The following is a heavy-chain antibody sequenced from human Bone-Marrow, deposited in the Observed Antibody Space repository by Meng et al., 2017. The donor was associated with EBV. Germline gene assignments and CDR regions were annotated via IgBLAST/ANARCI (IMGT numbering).Heavy chain of an antibody. CDR3: ARDSSGDSRNFDP. V-gene: IGHV1-3*01. CDR1: GYTFSTYA. J-gene: IGHJ5*02. Sequence: VQLVQLGAGVKNPGASVKVSCKASGYTFSTYAIHWVRQAPGQRLEWMGWINVGNGDTKYSQKLQGRVTITRDTSASTAYMELRSLRSEDTAVYYCARDSSGDSRNFDPWGQGTLVTVSS. D-gene: IGHD3-22*01. CDR2: INVGNGDT.